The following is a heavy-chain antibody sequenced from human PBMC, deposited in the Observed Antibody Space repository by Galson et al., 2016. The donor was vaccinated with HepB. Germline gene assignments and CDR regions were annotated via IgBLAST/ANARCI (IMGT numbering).Heavy chain of an antibody. CDR1: GFIFSVYN. V-gene: IGHV3-48*02. CDR2: ITSSSDTM. CDR3: VRPEGIQVWSPHYYYYYGMDV. D-gene: IGHD5-18*01. J-gene: IGHJ6*02. Sequence: SLRLSCAASGFIFSVYNMNWARQAPGKGLEWIAWITSSSDTMYYADSVKGRFTISRDNAKNSLYLEMNSLRDEDTAVYYCVRPEGIQVWSPHYYYYYGMDVWGQGTTVTVSS.